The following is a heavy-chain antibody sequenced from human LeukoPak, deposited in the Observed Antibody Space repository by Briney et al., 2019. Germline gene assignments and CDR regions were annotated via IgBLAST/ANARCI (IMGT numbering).Heavy chain of an antibody. CDR3: ATAPRGPRPYMDV. V-gene: IGHV4-39*01. J-gene: IGHJ6*03. CDR1: GGSISTGSYY. CDR2: INHSGST. D-gene: IGHD3-10*01. Sequence: SETLSLTCTVSGGSISTGSYYWSWIRQPPGKGLEWIGEINHSGSTNYNPSLKSRVTISVDTSKNQFSLKLGSVTAADTAVYYCATAPRGPRPYMDVWGKGTTVTISS.